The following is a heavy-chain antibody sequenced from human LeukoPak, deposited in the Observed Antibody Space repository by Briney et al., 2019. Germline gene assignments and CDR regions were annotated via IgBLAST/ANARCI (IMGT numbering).Heavy chain of an antibody. CDR1: GFNFTIYA. J-gene: IGHJ4*02. V-gene: IGHV3-23*01. D-gene: IGHD3-10*01. CDR2: ITGAGDGT. Sequence: GGSRRLSCAASGFNFTIYAMSWVRQPPGRGREWVSAITGAGDGTFSSGSGEGRFSISRGNSKNTVYLQMDSLRAEDTAVYYCAKDRASGNYWGYFDSWGQGTLVTVSP. CDR3: AKDRASGNYWGYFDS.